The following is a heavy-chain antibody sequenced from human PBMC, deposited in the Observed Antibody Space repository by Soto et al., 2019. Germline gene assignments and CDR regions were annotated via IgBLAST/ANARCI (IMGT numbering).Heavy chain of an antibody. CDR1: GGSISSSSYY. J-gene: IGHJ4*02. CDR3: AREGVGYAIGGSCQVDY. V-gene: IGHV4-39*02. D-gene: IGHD2-15*01. Sequence: QLQLQESGPGLVKPSETLSLTCTVSGGSISSSSYYWGWIRQPPGKGLEWIGSIYYRWNTYYNPSLKSRVTISVDTSKNHFSRQLSAVTAADTAVYYCAREGVGYAIGGSCQVDYCCQGTLVTVSS. CDR2: IYYRWNT.